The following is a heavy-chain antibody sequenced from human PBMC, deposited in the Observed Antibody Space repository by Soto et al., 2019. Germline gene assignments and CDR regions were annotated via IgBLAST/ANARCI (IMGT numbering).Heavy chain of an antibody. J-gene: IGHJ6*03. Sequence: SETLSLTCTVSGGSISSGGYYWSWIRQHPGKGLEWIGYIYYSGSTNYNPSLKSRVTISVDTSKNQFSLKLSSVTAADTAVYYCARHCNGGSCYSSYYYYMDVWGKGTTVTVSS. CDR2: IYYSGST. D-gene: IGHD2-15*01. CDR3: ARHCNGGSCYSSYYYYMDV. CDR1: GGSISSGGYY. V-gene: IGHV4-61*08.